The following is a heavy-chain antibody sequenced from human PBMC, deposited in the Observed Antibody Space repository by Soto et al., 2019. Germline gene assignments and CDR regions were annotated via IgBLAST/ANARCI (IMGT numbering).Heavy chain of an antibody. CDR3: ASPLASGDLTGYYKSHYYYYMDV. CDR2: INPSGGST. V-gene: IGHV1-46*03. D-gene: IGHD3-9*01. J-gene: IGHJ6*03. Sequence: ASVKVSCKASGYTFTSYYMHWVRQAPGQGLEWMGIINPSGGSTSYAQKFQGRVTMTRDTSTSTVYMELSSLRSKDTAVYYCASPLASGDLTGYYKSHYYYYMDVWGKGTTVTVSS. CDR1: GYTFTSYY.